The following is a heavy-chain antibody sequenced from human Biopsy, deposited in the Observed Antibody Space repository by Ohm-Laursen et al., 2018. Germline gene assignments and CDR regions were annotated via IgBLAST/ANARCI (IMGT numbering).Heavy chain of an antibody. CDR1: GGPFNNHA. J-gene: IGHJ4*02. CDR2: IVPILGTV. CDR3: ATDADGYYTEFDF. D-gene: IGHD5-24*01. Sequence: SVKVSCKASGGPFNNHALSWVRQAPGQGLEWLGRIVPILGTVNYAQRFQGRVALTADKSTGTAYMELNRLISDDTAVYYCATDADGYYTEFDFWGQGTLITVSS. V-gene: IGHV1-69*04.